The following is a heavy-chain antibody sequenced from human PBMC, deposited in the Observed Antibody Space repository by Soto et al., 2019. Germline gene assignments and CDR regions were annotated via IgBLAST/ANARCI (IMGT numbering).Heavy chain of an antibody. CDR1: NFSISSGYY. V-gene: IGHV4-38-2*01. J-gene: IGHJ4*02. CDR3: ARNHSGSYYSVFNY. D-gene: IGHD1-26*01. CDR2: IYRSGTT. Sequence: PSETLSLTCVVSNFSISSGYYWGWIRQSPGKGLEWIASIYRSGTTSYNPSLKSRVTISVDPSKNQFSLMLTAVTAADTAVYYCARNHSGSYYSVFNYWGRGSLVTVS.